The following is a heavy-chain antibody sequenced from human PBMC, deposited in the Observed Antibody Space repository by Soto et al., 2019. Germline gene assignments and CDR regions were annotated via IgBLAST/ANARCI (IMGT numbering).Heavy chain of an antibody. V-gene: IGHV3-7*03. CDR2: IKQDGNEK. CDR3: ARMDSLRIHVPSLYYYFDY. D-gene: IGHD3-16*02. CDR1: GFTFNSHW. Sequence: EMQLVGSGGGLVQPGGSLRLSCAASGFTFNSHWMSWVRQVPGQGLEWVANIKQDGNEKYYVDSVKGRFTISRDNAKNSLYLQMNSLRAEDTAMYYCARMDSLRIHVPSLYYYFDYWGQGILVTVSS. J-gene: IGHJ4*02.